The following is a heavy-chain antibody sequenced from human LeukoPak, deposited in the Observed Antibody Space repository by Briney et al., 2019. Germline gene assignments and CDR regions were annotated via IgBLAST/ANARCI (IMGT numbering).Heavy chain of an antibody. Sequence: GASVKVSCTASGGTFSSYAISWVRQAPGQGLEWMGRIIPILGIANYAQKFQGRVTITADKSTSTAYMELSSLRSEDTAVYYCARPGEGIAARPRGDYWGQGTLVTISS. J-gene: IGHJ4*02. CDR1: GGTFSSYA. D-gene: IGHD6-6*01. V-gene: IGHV1-69*04. CDR3: ARPGEGIAARPRGDY. CDR2: IIPILGIA.